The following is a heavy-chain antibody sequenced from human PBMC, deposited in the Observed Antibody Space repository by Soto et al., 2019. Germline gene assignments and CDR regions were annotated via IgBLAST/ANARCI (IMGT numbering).Heavy chain of an antibody. Sequence: QVQLVESGGGVVQPGRSLRLSCAASGCMFSTYAMHWVRQAPGKGLEWVAVISYDGSEIYYGYAGKGRITIARDNHRNTLYLEMNSLQTEDTAVFYCARDQGRTVTRGGWFDPWGQGTLVTVSS. V-gene: IGHV3-30-3*01. CDR2: ISYDGSEI. D-gene: IGHD6-19*01. CDR1: GCMFSTYA. CDR3: ARDQGRTVTRGGWFDP. J-gene: IGHJ5*02.